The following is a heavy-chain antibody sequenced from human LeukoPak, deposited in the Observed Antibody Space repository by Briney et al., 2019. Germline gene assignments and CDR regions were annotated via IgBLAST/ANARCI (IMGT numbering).Heavy chain of an antibody. CDR1: GSSISSGDYY. CDR3: ARAVDYGGNSWAFDI. CDR2: IYYSGST. Sequence: SETLSLTCTVSGSSISSGDYYWSWIRQPPGKGLEWIGYIYYSGSTYYNPSLKSRVTISVDTSKNQFSLKLSSVTAADTAVYYCARAVDYGGNSWAFDIWGQGTMVTVSS. D-gene: IGHD4-23*01. J-gene: IGHJ3*02. V-gene: IGHV4-30-4*01.